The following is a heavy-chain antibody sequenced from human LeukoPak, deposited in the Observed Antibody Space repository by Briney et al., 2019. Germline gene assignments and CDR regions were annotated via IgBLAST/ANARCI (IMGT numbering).Heavy chain of an antibody. V-gene: IGHV1-69*13. Sequence: SVQVSCKASGGTFSSYAISWVRQAPGQGLEWMGGIIPIFGTAHYAQKFQGRVTITADESTSTAYMELSSLRSEDTAVYYCGRVSQSQRHYYYYGMDVWGQGTTVTVSS. CDR1: GGTFSSYA. J-gene: IGHJ6*02. CDR2: IIPIFGTA. CDR3: GRVSQSQRHYYYYGMDV.